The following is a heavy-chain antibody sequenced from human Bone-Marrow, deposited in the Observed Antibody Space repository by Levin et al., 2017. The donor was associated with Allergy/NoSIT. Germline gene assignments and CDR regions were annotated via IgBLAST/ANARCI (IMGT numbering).Heavy chain of an antibody. CDR3: ARSSTDY. V-gene: IGHV3-21*01. Sequence: KAGGSLRLSCVASGFTFSAYTMNWVRQAPGKGLEWVSSITSSGSDMYYADSVKGRFTISRDNAENSVYLQMNSLRAEDTAVYYCARSSTDYWGPGTLVTVSS. CDR2: ITSSGSDM. CDR1: GFTFSAYT. D-gene: IGHD2-2*01. J-gene: IGHJ4*02.